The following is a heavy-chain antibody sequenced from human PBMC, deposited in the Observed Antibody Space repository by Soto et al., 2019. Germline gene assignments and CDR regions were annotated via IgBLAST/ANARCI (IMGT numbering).Heavy chain of an antibody. V-gene: IGHV4-61*01. D-gene: IGHD3-3*01. J-gene: IGHJ4*02. CDR3: ARDFAYFDS. CDR1: GGSFKSGSYS. CDR2: VYHTGRT. Sequence: SETLSLTCTVSGGSFKSGSYSWSWIRQAPGKGLEWIGYVYHTGRTSYNPSLKSRVSISMDTSKNQFSLNLDSVTAADTAVYFCARDFAYFDSWGQGTLVTVSS.